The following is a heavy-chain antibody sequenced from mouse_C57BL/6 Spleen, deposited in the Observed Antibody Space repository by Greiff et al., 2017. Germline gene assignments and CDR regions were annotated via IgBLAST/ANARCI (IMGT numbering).Heavy chain of an antibody. CDR3: ARSGRRYAMDY. Sequence: EVQLVESGGGLVKPGGSLKLSCAASGFTFSDYGMHWVRQAPEKGLAWVAYISSGSSTIYYADTVKGRFTISRDNAKNTLFLQMTSLRSEDTAMYYCARSGRRYAMDYWGQGTSVTVSS. J-gene: IGHJ4*01. V-gene: IGHV5-17*01. D-gene: IGHD3-1*01. CDR1: GFTFSDYG. CDR2: ISSGSSTI.